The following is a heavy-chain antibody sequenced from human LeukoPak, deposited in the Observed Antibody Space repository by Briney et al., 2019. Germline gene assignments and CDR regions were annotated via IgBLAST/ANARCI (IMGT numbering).Heavy chain of an antibody. Sequence: SETLSLTCIVSGGSVSSGSYYWSWIRQPPGKGLEWIGYIYYSGSTNYNPSLKSRVTIPVDTSKNQFSLKLSSVTAADTAVYYCARTYDYVWGSYRYGGYFDYWGQGTLVTVSS. CDR1: GGSVSSGSYY. J-gene: IGHJ4*02. V-gene: IGHV4-61*01. CDR2: IYYSGST. D-gene: IGHD3-16*02. CDR3: ARTYDYVWGSYRYGGYFDY.